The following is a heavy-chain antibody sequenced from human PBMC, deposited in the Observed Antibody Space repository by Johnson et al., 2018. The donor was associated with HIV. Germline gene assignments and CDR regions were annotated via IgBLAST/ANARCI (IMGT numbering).Heavy chain of an antibody. CDR3: ARLPSGYSRDAFHI. CDR1: DFTFTNNA. CDR2: ISYDGNIK. J-gene: IGHJ3*02. D-gene: IGHD5-18*01. V-gene: IGHV3-30*04. Sequence: VQLLESGGGVVQPGRSLRLSCAASDFTFTNNAIHWVRQAPGKGLEWMAFISYDGNIKYYADSVRGRFTISRDNSKNTLYLQMHSLRAEDTAFYYCARLPSGYSRDAFHIWGQGTMVTVSS.